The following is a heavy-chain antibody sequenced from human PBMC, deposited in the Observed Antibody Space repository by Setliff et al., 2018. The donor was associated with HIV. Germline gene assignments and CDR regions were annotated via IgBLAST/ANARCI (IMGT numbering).Heavy chain of an antibody. CDR3: AREGVVLAAIPERWFDP. CDR1: GYTFTGYY. V-gene: IGHV1-2*02. D-gene: IGHD2-15*01. J-gene: IGHJ5*02. CDR2: INPNSGGT. Sequence: ASVKVSCKASGYTFTGYYMHWVRQAPGQGLEWMGWINPNSGGTKYAQKFQGRVTMTRDTSTNTAYMELSRLRSDDTAVYYCAREGVVLAAIPERWFDPWGQGTLVTVSS.